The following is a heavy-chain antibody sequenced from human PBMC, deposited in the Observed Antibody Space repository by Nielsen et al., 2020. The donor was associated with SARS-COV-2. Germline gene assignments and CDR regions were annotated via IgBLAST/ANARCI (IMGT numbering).Heavy chain of an antibody. J-gene: IGHJ4*02. CDR3: ASVPTYYDKLAGYLPAGRFDY. D-gene: IGHD3-9*01. Sequence: ASVKVSCKASGYSFTSYDMHWVRQAPGQGLEWMGVIYPSVGSTIYAQKFQGRVSMTRDTSTSTVSMELRSLRSEDTAVYYCASVPTYYDKLAGYLPAGRFDYWGQGSLVTVSS. V-gene: IGHV1-46*01. CDR2: IYPSVGST. CDR1: GYSFTSYD.